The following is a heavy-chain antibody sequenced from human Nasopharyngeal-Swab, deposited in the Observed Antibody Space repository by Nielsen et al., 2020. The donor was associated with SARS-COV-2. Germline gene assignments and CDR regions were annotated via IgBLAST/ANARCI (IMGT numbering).Heavy chain of an antibody. V-gene: IGHV4-4*07. CDR3: ARDGKYYGSGDFFNFNYYGMDV. D-gene: IGHD3-10*01. CDR1: GGSISSYY. CDR2: IYTSGST. Sequence: AESLSLTCTVSGGSISSYYWSWIRQPAGKGLAWIGRIYTSGSTNYNPSLKSRVTMSVDTSKNQFSLKLSSVSSSDTAVYYCARDGKYYGSGDFFNFNYYGMDVWGQGTTVTVSS. J-gene: IGHJ6*02.